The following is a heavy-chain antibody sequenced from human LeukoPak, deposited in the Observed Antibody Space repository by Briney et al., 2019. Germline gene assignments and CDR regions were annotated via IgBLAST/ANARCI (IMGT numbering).Heavy chain of an antibody. V-gene: IGHV4-38-2*01. Sequence: PSETLSLTCAVSGYSISSGYYWGWIRQPPGRGLEWFGSIYHSGSTYYNPSLKSRVTISVDTSKNQFSLKLSSVTAADTAVYYCVVVPAANPEPYYYYYYMDVWGKGTTVTVSS. J-gene: IGHJ6*03. CDR3: VVVPAANPEPYYYYYYMDV. D-gene: IGHD2-2*01. CDR1: GYSISSGYY. CDR2: IYHSGST.